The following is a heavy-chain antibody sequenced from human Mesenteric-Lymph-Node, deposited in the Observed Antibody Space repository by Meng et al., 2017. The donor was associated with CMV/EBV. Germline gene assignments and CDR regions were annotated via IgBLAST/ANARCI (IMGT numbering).Heavy chain of an antibody. D-gene: IGHD5-18*01. CDR3: ASWPAMANSEN. CDR1: GGSISSGGCY. Sequence: CTVSGGSISSGGCYWSWIRQHPGKELKWIGYIYYSGSTYYNPSLKSRVTISVDTSKNQFSLKLSSVTAADTAVYYCASWPAMANSENWGQGTLVTVSS. V-gene: IGHV4-31*03. CDR2: IYYSGST. J-gene: IGHJ4*02.